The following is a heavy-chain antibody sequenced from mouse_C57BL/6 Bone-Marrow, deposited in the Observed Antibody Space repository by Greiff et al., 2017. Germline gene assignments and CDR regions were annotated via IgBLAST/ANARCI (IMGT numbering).Heavy chain of an antibody. CDR3: ARYTSYAFYAMDY. D-gene: IGHD6-5*01. Sequence: EVKLVESGGGLVQPGGSLSLSCAASGFTFTDYYMSWVRQPPGKALEWLGFIRNKANGYTTEYSASVKGRITISRDNSQSILYLQMNALRAEDSATYYCARYTSYAFYAMDYWGQGTSVTVSS. CDR1: GFTFTDYY. V-gene: IGHV7-3*01. CDR2: IRNKANGYTT. J-gene: IGHJ4*01.